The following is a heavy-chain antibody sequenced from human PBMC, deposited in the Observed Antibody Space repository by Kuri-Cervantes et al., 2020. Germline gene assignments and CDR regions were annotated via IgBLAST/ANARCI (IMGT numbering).Heavy chain of an antibody. CDR3: TRVYSSGWFFALLSSAPSENKHLNWFDP. V-gene: IGHV4-34*01. CDR2: INHSGST. Sequence: SETLSLTCTVYGGSFSGSYWSWIRQPPGKGLEWIGEINHSGSTNYNPSLKSRVTLPIDTSKNQFSLKLSSVTAADTAMYYCTRVYSSGWFFALLSSAPSENKHLNWFDPWGQGTLVTVSS. D-gene: IGHD6-19*01. J-gene: IGHJ5*02. CDR1: GGSFSGSY.